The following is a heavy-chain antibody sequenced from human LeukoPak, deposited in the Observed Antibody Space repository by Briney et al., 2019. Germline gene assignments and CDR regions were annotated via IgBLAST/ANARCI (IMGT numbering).Heavy chain of an antibody. V-gene: IGHV3-7*04. Sequence: PGGSLRLSCAASGFTFSSYWMGWVRQAPGKGLEWVANIKPDETEKYYVDSVKGRFTISRDNAKNSVYLHMNSLRAEDTGVYHCARDCCASGSYDFWGQGTLVSVSS. D-gene: IGHD3-10*01. CDR3: ARDCCASGSYDF. CDR2: IKPDETEK. CDR1: GFTFSSYW. J-gene: IGHJ4*02.